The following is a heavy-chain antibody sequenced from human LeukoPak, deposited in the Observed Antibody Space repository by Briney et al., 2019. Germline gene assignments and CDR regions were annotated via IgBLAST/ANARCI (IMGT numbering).Heavy chain of an antibody. CDR1: GGSFSGYY. J-gene: IGHJ5*02. CDR3: ARSALGYCSSTSCYPKNNWFDP. V-gene: IGHV4-34*01. CDR2: INHSGNT. Sequence: PSETLSLTCAVYGGSFSGYYWSWIRQPPGKGLEWIGEINHSGNTNYNPSLKSRVTISVDTSKNQFSLKLSSVTAADTAVYYCARSALGYCSSTSCYPKNNWFDPWGQGTLVTVSS. D-gene: IGHD2-2*01.